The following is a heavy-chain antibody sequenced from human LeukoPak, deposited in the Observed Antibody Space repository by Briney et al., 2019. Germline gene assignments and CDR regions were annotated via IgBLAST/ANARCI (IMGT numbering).Heavy chain of an antibody. CDR1: GFTFSNYG. J-gene: IGHJ6*02. D-gene: IGHD3-22*01. Sequence: SGGSLRLSCAASGFTFSNYGVHWVRQAPGKGLEWVAVIWFDGNNKHYADSVKGRFTTSRDNSKNTLFLQMNSLRAEDTAVYYCARDLTYYYDSSGYYTETLYYYYGMDVWGQGTTVTVSS. V-gene: IGHV3-33*01. CDR3: ARDLTYYYDSSGYYTETLYYYYGMDV. CDR2: IWFDGNNK.